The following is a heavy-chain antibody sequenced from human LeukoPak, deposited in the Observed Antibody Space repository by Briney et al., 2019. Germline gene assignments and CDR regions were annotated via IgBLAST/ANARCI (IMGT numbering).Heavy chain of an antibody. D-gene: IGHD5-24*01. V-gene: IGHV3-30*03. J-gene: IGHJ4*02. CDR1: GFTFSSYG. CDR2: ISYDGSNK. CDR3: ARARWYSSDY. Sequence: GGSLRLSCAASGFTFSSYGMHWVRQAPGKGLEWVAVISYDGSNKYYVDSVKGRFTVSRDNAKNTLYRQMNGLRAEDTAVYYRARARWYSSDYWGQGTLVTVSS.